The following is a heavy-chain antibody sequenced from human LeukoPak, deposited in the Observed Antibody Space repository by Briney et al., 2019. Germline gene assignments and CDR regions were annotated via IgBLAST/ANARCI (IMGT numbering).Heavy chain of an antibody. CDR3: AKGDDFDYVVKGNYFDY. J-gene: IGHJ4*02. D-gene: IGHD3-16*01. V-gene: IGHV3-11*01. Sequence: GGSLRLSCAASGLRFSDYYVSWIRQAPGKGLQWVSYISSGGDIMHYADSVNGRFTISRDNAKNSLYLQMNSLRAEDTALYYCAKGDDFDYVVKGNYFDYWGQGTLVTVSS. CDR2: ISSGGDIM. CDR1: GLRFSDYY.